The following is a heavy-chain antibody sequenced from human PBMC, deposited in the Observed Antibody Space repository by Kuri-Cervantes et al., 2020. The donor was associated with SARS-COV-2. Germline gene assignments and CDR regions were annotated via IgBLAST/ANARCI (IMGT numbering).Heavy chain of an antibody. J-gene: IGHJ3*02. D-gene: IGHD1-14*01. V-gene: IGHV2-70*11. CDR1: GFSLTTSGMC. CDR2: IDWDDDK. CDR3: ARTYPGTGTFDI. Sequence: SGPTLVKPTQTLTLTCTFSGFSLTTSGMCVAWIRQPPGKALEWLARIDWDDDKYYKTSLNTRLSISKDTSKDQVVLTMTNMDPVDTATYYCARTYPGTGTFDIWGQGTMVTVSS.